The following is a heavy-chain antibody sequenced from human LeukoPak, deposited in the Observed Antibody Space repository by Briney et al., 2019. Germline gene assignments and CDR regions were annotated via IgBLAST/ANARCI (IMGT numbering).Heavy chain of an antibody. J-gene: IGHJ4*02. Sequence: GASVKVSCKASGYTFTGYYIHWVRQAPGQGLEWMGWINPNSGGTNYAQKFQGRVTMTRDTSISTAYMELSRLRSDDTAVYYCARDLGYCSGGSCYEFDYWGQGTLVTVSS. D-gene: IGHD2-15*01. CDR1: GYTFTGYY. CDR2: INPNSGGT. CDR3: ARDLGYCSGGSCYEFDY. V-gene: IGHV1-2*02.